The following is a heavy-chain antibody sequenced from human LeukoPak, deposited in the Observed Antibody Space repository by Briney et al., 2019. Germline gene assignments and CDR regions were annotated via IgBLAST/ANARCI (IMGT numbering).Heavy chain of an antibody. CDR3: AGTYYADSSGRNWFDP. Sequence: GASVKVSCKASGYTFTSYDINWVRQAPGQGLEWMGWMNPNSGNTGYAQKFQGRVTMTRNTSISTAYMDLSSLRSEDTAVYYCAGTYYADSSGRNWFDPWGQGTLVTVSS. CDR2: MNPNSGNT. V-gene: IGHV1-8*01. CDR1: GYTFTSYD. J-gene: IGHJ5*02. D-gene: IGHD3-22*01.